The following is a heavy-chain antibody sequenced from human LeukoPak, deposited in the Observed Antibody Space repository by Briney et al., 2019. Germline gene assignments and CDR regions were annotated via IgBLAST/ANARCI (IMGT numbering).Heavy chain of an antibody. CDR3: AKDVLRTTGTTPLLYFDY. V-gene: IGHV3-23*01. CDR2: ISGSGGST. Sequence: GGSLRLSCAASGFTFSSYAMSWVRQAPGKGLEWVSAISGSGGSTYYADSVKSRFTISRDNSKNTLYLQMNSLRAEDTAVYYCAKDVLRTTGTTPLLYFDYWGQGTLVTVSS. J-gene: IGHJ4*02. CDR1: GFTFSSYA. D-gene: IGHD1-1*01.